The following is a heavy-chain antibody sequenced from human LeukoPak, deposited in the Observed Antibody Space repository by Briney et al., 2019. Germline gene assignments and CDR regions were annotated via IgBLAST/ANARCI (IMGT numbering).Heavy chain of an antibody. D-gene: IGHD3-22*01. V-gene: IGHV3-74*01. CDR1: GFTLSSYW. CDR3: ARSVRAFDYYDSLWAFDI. J-gene: IGHJ3*02. CDR2: INSDGSST. Sequence: PGGPLRLSCAASGFTLSSYWMHWVRQAPGKGLVWVSRINSDGSSTSYADSVKGRFTISRDNAKNTLYLQMNSLRAEDTAVYYCARSVRAFDYYDSLWAFDIWGQGTMVTVSS.